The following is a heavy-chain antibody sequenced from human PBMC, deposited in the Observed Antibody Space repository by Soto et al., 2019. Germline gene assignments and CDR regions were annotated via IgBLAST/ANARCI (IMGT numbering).Heavy chain of an antibody. CDR1: GGSIRSGGYY. V-gene: IGHV4-31*03. J-gene: IGHJ3*02. CDR3: ARVTVVTPRVAVDI. D-gene: IGHD2-21*02. Sequence: QVQLQESGPGLVKPSQTLSLTCTVSGGSIRSGGYYWSWIRQHPGKGLEWIGYIYYSGSTYYNPSLKSRDTISVDTSKNQSSLKLSSVTAADTAVYYCARVTVVTPRVAVDIWGQGTMVTVSS. CDR2: IYYSGST.